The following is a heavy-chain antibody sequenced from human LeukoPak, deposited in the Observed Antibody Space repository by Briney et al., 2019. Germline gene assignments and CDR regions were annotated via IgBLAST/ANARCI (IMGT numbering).Heavy chain of an antibody. D-gene: IGHD3-10*01. J-gene: IGHJ4*02. CDR1: GGTFSSYA. CDR2: ISPIFGTA. Sequence: ASVKVSCKASGGTFSSYAISWVRQAPRQGLEWMGWISPIFGTANYAQKFQGRVTITADESTSTAYMELSSLRSEDTAVYYCARASESGTYHAPFDYWGQGTLVTVSS. V-gene: IGHV1-69*13. CDR3: ARASESGTYHAPFDY.